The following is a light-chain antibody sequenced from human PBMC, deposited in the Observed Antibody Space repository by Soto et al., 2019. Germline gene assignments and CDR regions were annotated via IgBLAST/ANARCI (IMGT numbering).Light chain of an antibody. Sequence: QSALTQPASVSGSPGQSITISCTGTSSDVGDYDYVSWYQQHPGKAPKLVIYDVSNRPSGVSNRFSGSKSGNTASLTISGLQAEDVADYYCSSYSSSSTVVFGEGTKLTVL. CDR1: SSDVGDYDY. J-gene: IGLJ2*01. CDR2: DVS. CDR3: SSYSSSSTVV. V-gene: IGLV2-14*03.